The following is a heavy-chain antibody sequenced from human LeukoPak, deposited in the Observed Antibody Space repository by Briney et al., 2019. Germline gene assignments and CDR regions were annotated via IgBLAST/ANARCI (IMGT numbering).Heavy chain of an antibody. D-gene: IGHD3-22*01. CDR3: AKLDTFYYDSTGNYFDS. CDR1: GFTFSNFA. CDR2: ISGNGGSP. Sequence: GGSLRLSCAASGFTFSNFAMNWVRQAPGKGLEWVSAISGNGGSPYYGDSVKGRFTISRDNSKNSLFLQVNSLSAEDTAVYYCAKLDTFYYDSTGNYFDSWGQGTLVTVSS. J-gene: IGHJ4*02. V-gene: IGHV3-23*01.